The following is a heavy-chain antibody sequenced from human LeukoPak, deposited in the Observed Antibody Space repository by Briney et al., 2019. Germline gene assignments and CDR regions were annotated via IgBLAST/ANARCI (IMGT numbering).Heavy chain of an antibody. J-gene: IGHJ6*03. CDR1: GFTFTNHA. V-gene: IGHV3-64*01. CDR3: ARAGVIRYVAWLINYYMDV. D-gene: IGHD3-9*01. Sequence: GGSLRLSCAASGFTFTNHAMQWVRQAPGKGLEYVSAISGNGGSTYYANSVKGRFAISRDNSKNTVYLQMDSLRAEDMAVYYCARAGVIRYVAWLINYYMDVWGKGTTVTVSS. CDR2: ISGNGGST.